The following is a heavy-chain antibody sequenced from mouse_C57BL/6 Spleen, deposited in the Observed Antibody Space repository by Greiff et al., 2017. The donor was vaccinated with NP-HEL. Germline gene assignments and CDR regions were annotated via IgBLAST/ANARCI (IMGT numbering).Heavy chain of an antibody. CDR2: ISGGGGNT. Sequence: EVKLMESGGGLVKPGGSLKLSCAASGFTFSSYTMSWVRQTPEKRLEWVATISGGGGNTYYPDSVKGRFTISRDNAKNTLYLQMSSLRSEDTALYYCARGENYFDYWGQGTTLTVSS. CDR1: GFTFSSYT. V-gene: IGHV5-9*01. J-gene: IGHJ2*01. CDR3: ARGENYFDY.